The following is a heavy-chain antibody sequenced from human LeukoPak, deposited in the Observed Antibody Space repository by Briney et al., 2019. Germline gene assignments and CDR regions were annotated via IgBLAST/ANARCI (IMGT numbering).Heavy chain of an antibody. Sequence: ASETLSLTCTVSGGSISSYYWSWIRQPPGKGLEWIGYIYYSGSTNYNPSLKSRVTISVDTSRNQFSLKLSSVTAADTAVYYCARAPNPDFFDDWGQGALVTVSS. CDR3: ARAPNPDFFDD. CDR2: IYYSGST. V-gene: IGHV4-59*01. CDR1: GGSISSYY. D-gene: IGHD2-8*01. J-gene: IGHJ4*02.